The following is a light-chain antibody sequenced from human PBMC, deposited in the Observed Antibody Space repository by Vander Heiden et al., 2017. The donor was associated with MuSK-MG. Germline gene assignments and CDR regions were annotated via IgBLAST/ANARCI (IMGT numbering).Light chain of an antibody. CDR1: NSLVHSDDEKTY. CDR3: RQRIKYPVT. V-gene: IGKV2-40*01. Sequence: EIVMSQTPPTLPVTPGDPPSIPARSGNSLVHSDDEKTYLAWYLQKPGQPPQLLIHKRSSRASGVPDRFSGSGSGTDFTLKISKVEAEDVGIYYCRQRIKYPVTFGGGTKVEIK. J-gene: IGKJ4*01. CDR2: KRS.